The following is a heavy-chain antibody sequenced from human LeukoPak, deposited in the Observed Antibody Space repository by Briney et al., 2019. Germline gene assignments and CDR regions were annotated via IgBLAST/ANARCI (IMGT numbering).Heavy chain of an antibody. D-gene: IGHD2-2*01. J-gene: IGHJ4*02. CDR3: ARELGRYCSSTSCAQGIDY. Sequence: ASVKVSCKASGYTFTGYYMHWVRQAPGQGLEWMGWINPNSGGTNSAQKFQGRVTMTRDTSISTAYMELSRLRSDDTAVYYCARELGRYCSSTSCAQGIDYWGQGTLVTVSS. V-gene: IGHV1-2*02. CDR2: INPNSGGT. CDR1: GYTFTGYY.